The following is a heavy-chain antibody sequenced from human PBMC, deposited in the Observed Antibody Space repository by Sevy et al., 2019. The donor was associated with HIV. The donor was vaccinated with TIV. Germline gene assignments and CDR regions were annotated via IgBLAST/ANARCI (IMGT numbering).Heavy chain of an antibody. CDR2: IRYDGSTK. CDR3: AEGLGMVQGALLSDDV. Sequence: GGSLRLSCAASGFTFSRYGMHWVRQAPGKGLEWVAFIRYDGSTKYYAESVKGRFIISRDDSNDTLYLQMNSLRGDDTSLYYCAEGLGMVQGALLSDDVWGQGTMVTVSS. D-gene: IGHD3-10*01. V-gene: IGHV3-30*02. J-gene: IGHJ3*01. CDR1: GFTFSRYG.